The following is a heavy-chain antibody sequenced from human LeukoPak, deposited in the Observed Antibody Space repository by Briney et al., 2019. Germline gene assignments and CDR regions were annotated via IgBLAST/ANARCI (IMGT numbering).Heavy chain of an antibody. D-gene: IGHD6-13*01. CDR3: ATQLGGNPAY. CDR2: ITNDGSST. J-gene: IGHJ4*02. V-gene: IGHV3-74*01. Sequence: QSGGSLRLSCAASGLTFSSHWMHWVRQAPGKGLVWVSRITNDGSSTTYADSVKGRFTISRDNAKNMLYPQVNSLRAEDTAVYYCATQLGGNPAYWGQGTLVTVSS. CDR1: GLTFSSHW.